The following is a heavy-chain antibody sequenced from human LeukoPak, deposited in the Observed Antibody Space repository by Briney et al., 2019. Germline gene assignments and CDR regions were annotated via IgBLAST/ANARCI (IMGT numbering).Heavy chain of an antibody. CDR1: GGSISSSSYY. Sequence: SETLSLTCTVSGGSISSSSYYWGWIRQPPGKGLEWIGSIYYSGSTYYNPSLKCRVTISVDTSKNQFSLKLSSVTAADTAVYYCARHDYYGGDYWGQGTLVTVSS. CDR3: ARHDYYGGDY. J-gene: IGHJ4*02. CDR2: IYYSGST. V-gene: IGHV4-39*01. D-gene: IGHD3-22*01.